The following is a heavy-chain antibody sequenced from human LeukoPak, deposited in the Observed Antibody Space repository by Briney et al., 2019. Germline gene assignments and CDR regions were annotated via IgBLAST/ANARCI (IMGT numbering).Heavy chain of an antibody. CDR1: GYTFTSYA. V-gene: IGHV1-69*06. D-gene: IGHD3-22*01. CDR2: IIPIFGTA. Sequence: ASVKVSCKASGYTFTSYAISWVRQAPGQGLEWMGGIIPIFGTANYAQKFQGRVTITADKSTSTAYMELSSLRSEDTAVYYCARDKYYYDSSGYYSPYWYFDLWGRGTLVTVSS. J-gene: IGHJ2*01. CDR3: ARDKYYYDSSGYYSPYWYFDL.